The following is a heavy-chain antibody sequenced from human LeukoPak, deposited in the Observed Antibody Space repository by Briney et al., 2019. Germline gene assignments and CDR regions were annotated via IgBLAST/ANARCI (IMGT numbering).Heavy chain of an antibody. Sequence: ASVKVSCKASGYTFTSYAMHWVRQAPGQRLEWMGWINAGNDNTKYSQKFQGRVTITRDTSTSTAYMELRSLRSDDTAVYYCARDLDDYYDSSGYLSDWGQGTLVTVSS. CDR3: ARDLDDYYDSSGYLSD. D-gene: IGHD3-22*01. CDR1: GYTFTSYA. J-gene: IGHJ4*02. V-gene: IGHV1-3*01. CDR2: INAGNDNT.